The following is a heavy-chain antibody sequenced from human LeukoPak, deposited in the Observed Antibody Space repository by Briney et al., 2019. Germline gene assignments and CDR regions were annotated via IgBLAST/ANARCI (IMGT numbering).Heavy chain of an antibody. V-gene: IGHV1-69*13. D-gene: IGHD1-1*01. CDR1: GGTFSSYA. CDR2: IIPIFGTA. CDR3: ARTAGAGSTTNYYYYYMDV. J-gene: IGHJ6*03. Sequence: SVKVSCKASGGTFSSYAISWVRQAPGQGLEWMGGIIPIFGTANYAQKFQGRVTITADESTSTACMELSSLRSEDTAVYYCARTAGAGSTTNYYYYYMDVWGKGTTVTVSS.